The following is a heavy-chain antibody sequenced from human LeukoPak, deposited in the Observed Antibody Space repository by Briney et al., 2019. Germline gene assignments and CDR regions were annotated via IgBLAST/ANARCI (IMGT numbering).Heavy chain of an antibody. CDR2: ISSSSGSTI. D-gene: IGHD4-11*01. J-gene: IGHJ4*02. Sequence: GGSLRLSFAASGFTFSDYYMTWIRQAPGKGLEWVSFISSSSGSTIYHADSVKGRFTISRDNAKNSLYLQMDSLRVEDTAVYYCARASYSSNWYYFDYWGQGTLVTVSS. CDR1: GFTFSDYY. CDR3: ARASYSSNWYYFDY. V-gene: IGHV3-11*04.